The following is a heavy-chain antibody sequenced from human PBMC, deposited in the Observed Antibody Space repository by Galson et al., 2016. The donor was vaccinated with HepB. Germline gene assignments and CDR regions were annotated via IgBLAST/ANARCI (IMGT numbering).Heavy chain of an antibody. CDR2: INHSGST. CDR1: GGSFSGYY. V-gene: IGHV4-34*01. D-gene: IGHD3-10*01. CDR3: ARGRTRLLWFGSSRGFDP. Sequence: ETLSLTCAVYGGSFSGYYWSWIRQPPGKGLEWIGEINHSGSTNYNPSLKSRVTISVDTSKNQFSLKLSSVSAADTAVYYCARGRTRLLWFGSSRGFDPWGQGTLVTVSS. J-gene: IGHJ5*02.